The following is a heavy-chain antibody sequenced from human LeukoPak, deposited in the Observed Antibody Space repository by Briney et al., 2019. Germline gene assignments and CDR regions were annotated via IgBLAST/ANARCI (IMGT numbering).Heavy chain of an antibody. D-gene: IGHD5-24*01. CDR1: GGSLSRYY. V-gene: IGHV4-59*01. CDR3: AREGRDGYNEY. Sequence: SETQSLTCSVSGGSLSRYYWSWVRQPPGQGLEWIGYIYNNASTSYSPSLKSRLFMSVDTSTNKVSLKLRSVTEADTAIYYCAREGRDGYNEYWGQGTLVIVSS. CDR2: IYNNAST. J-gene: IGHJ4*02.